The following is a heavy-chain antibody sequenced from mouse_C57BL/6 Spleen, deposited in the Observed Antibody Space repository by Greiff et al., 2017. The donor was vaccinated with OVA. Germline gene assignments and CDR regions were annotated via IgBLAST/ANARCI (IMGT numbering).Heavy chain of an antibody. Sequence: EVQLQQSGPELVKPGASVKISCKASGYTFTDYYMNWVKQSHGKSLEWIGDINPNNGGTSYNQKFKGKATLTVDKSSSTAYMELRSLTSEDSAVYYCARGDLYGNYFYWYFDVWGTGTTVTVSS. J-gene: IGHJ1*03. CDR2: INPNNGGT. CDR3: ARGDLYGNYFYWYFDV. CDR1: GYTFTDYY. D-gene: IGHD2-1*01. V-gene: IGHV1-26*01.